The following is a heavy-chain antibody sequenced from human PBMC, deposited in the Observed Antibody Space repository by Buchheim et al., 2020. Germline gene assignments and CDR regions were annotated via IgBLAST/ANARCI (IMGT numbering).Heavy chain of an antibody. CDR1: GFTVSSNY. D-gene: IGHD3-22*01. CDR2: IYSGGST. J-gene: IGHJ4*02. CDR3: ARATPPGYYDSSGYYPHWY. Sequence: EVQLVESGGGLVQPGGSLRLSCAASGFTVSSNYMSWVRQAPGKGLEWVSVIYSGGSTYYADSVKGRFTISRDNSKKTLYLQMNSLRAEDTAVYYCARATPPGYYDSSGYYPHWYWGQGTL. V-gene: IGHV3-66*02.